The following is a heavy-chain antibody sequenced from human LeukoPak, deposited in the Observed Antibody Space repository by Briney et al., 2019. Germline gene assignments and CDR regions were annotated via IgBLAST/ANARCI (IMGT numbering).Heavy chain of an antibody. CDR3: ARDLNTSYDFWSGYSRDYYYYYYMDV. CDR2: ISAYNGNT. D-gene: IGHD3-3*01. V-gene: IGHV1-18*01. Sequence: GASVKVSCKASGYTFTSYGISWVRQAPGQGLEWMGWISAYNGNTNYAQKLQGRVTMTTDTSTSTAYMELRSLRSDDTAVYYCARDLNTSYDFWSGYSRDYYYYYYMDVWGKGTRVTVSS. CDR1: GYTFTSYG. J-gene: IGHJ6*03.